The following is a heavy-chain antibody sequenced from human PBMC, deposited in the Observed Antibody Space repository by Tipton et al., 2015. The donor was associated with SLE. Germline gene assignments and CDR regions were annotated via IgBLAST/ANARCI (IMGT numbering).Heavy chain of an antibody. V-gene: IGHV1-18*01. J-gene: IGHJ4*02. CDR2: IRVSNGDT. CDR1: GYTFNTYG. D-gene: IGHD3-3*01. CDR3: ARGFDFWSGLIDY. Sequence: QVQLVQSGGEVKKPGASVKVSCKASGYTFNTYGITWVRQAPGQGLEWMGWIRVSNGDTNYARSLQGRITMTTDASTNTAYMELRSLTSDDTAVYYCARGFDFWSGLIDYWGQGTLVTVSS.